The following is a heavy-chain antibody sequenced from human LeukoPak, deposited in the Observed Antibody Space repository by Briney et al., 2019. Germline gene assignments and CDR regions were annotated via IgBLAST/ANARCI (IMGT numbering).Heavy chain of an antibody. CDR3: AKRRVSGRSSKFDY. Sequence: GGSLRLSCAASGFTFSSYAMSWVRQAPGKGLEWVSAIDGSGGNTYYADSVKGRFTISRDNSKSTLYLLMNSLRAEDTAVYYCAKRRVSGRSSKFDYWGQGTLVTVSS. CDR2: IDGSGGNT. J-gene: IGHJ4*02. D-gene: IGHD6-6*01. V-gene: IGHV3-23*01. CDR1: GFTFSSYA.